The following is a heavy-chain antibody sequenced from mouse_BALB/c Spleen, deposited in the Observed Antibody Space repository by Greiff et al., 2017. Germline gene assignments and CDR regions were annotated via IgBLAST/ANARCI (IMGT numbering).Heavy chain of an antibody. J-gene: IGHJ1*01. V-gene: IGHV5-4*02. CDR1: GFTFSDYY. Sequence: DVHLVESGGGLVKPGGSLKLSCAASGFTFSDYYMYWVRQTPEKRLEWVATISDGGSYTYYPDSVKGRFTISRDNAKNNLYLQMSSLKSEDTAMYYCARDRYYGSSYGYFDVWGAGTTVTVSS. D-gene: IGHD1-1*01. CDR3: ARDRYYGSSYGYFDV. CDR2: ISDGGSYT.